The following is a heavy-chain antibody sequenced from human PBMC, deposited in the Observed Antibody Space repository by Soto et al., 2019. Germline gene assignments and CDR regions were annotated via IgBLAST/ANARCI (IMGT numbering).Heavy chain of an antibody. CDR1: GFTFDDYS. CDR3: AKDNAPLYYYYGMDV. V-gene: IGHV3-9*01. J-gene: IGHJ6*02. CDR2: ISWTTGSI. Sequence: GGSLSLSCAASGFTFDDYSMHWVRQAPGKGLEWVSGISWTTGSIGYADSVKGRFTISRDNAKNSLYLQMNSLRAGDTAGYYCAKDNAPLYYYYGMDVWGQGTTVNVSS.